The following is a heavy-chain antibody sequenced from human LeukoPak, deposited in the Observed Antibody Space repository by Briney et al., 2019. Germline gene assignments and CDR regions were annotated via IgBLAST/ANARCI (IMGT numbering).Heavy chain of an antibody. V-gene: IGHV3-33*08. Sequence: GGSLRLSCVASGFTFRNYAMNWVRQAPGKGLEWVAVIWYDGSNKYYADSVKGRFTISRDNSKNTLYLQMNSLRAEDTAVYYCARAASYYDSSGYFGYWGQGTLVTVSS. CDR3: ARAASYYDSSGYFGY. CDR1: GFTFRNYA. CDR2: IWYDGSNK. J-gene: IGHJ4*02. D-gene: IGHD3-22*01.